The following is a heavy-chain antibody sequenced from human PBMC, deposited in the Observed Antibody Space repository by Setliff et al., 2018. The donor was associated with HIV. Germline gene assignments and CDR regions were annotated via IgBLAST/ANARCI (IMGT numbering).Heavy chain of an antibody. CDR1: GGSMSSYY. CDR2: IDTSGSI. Sequence: PSETRSPTCSVSGGSMSSYYWSWIRQTASKGLEWIGRIDTSGSIIYNPSLRSRVTMSVDTSKNQFSLELSSVTAAETAVYYCAGGEDSGTYGEPYDSWGQGTLVTVSS. D-gene: IGHD1-26*01. CDR3: AGGEDSGTYGEPYDS. J-gene: IGHJ4*02. V-gene: IGHV4-4*07.